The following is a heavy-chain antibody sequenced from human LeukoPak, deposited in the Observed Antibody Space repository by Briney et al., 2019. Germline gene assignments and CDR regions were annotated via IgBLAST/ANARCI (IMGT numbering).Heavy chain of an antibody. J-gene: IGHJ5*02. CDR2: IYSGGST. CDR3: ARLRWFDP. Sequence: GRSLRLSCAASGFTFSSYAMSWVRQAPGKGLEWVSVIYSGGSTYYADSVKGRFTISRDNSKNTLYLQMNSLRAEDTAVYYCARLRWFDPWGQGTLVTVSS. CDR1: GFTFSSYA. V-gene: IGHV3-53*01.